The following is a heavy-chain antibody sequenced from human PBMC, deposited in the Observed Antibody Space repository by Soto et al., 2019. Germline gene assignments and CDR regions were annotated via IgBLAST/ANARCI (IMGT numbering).Heavy chain of an antibody. CDR1: GFTFSSYG. CDR3: ARDPPHSSSWAPYYCYYYGIDV. V-gene: IGHV3-33*01. J-gene: IGHJ6*02. D-gene: IGHD6-13*01. Sequence: QVQLVESGGGVVQPGRSLRLSCAASGFTFSSYGMHWVRQAPGKGLEWVAVIWYDGSNKYYADSVKGRFTISRDNSKKTLYLQMNNLRAEDTAVYYCARDPPHSSSWAPYYCYYYGIDVWGQGTTVTVSS. CDR2: IWYDGSNK.